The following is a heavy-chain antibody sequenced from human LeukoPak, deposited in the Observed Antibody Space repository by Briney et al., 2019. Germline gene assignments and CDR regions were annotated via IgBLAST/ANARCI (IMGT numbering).Heavy chain of an antibody. CDR2: ISGSGGST. V-gene: IGHV3-23*01. CDR1: GFTFSSYA. CDR3: AKSPLTGHMFAFDI. J-gene: IGHJ3*02. Sequence: PGGSLRLSCAASGFTFSSYATSWVRQAPGEGLEWVSAISGSGGSTYYVDAVKGRFTISRDNSKYTLYLQMNSLRAEDTAVYYCAKSPLTGHMFAFDIWGQGTMVTVSS. D-gene: IGHD1-14*01.